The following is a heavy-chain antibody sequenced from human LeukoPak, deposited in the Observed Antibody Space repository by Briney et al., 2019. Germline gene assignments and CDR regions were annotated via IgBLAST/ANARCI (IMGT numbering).Heavy chain of an antibody. V-gene: IGHV1-18*01. CDR2: IATYNGKT. J-gene: IGHJ4*02. Sequence: ASVKVSCKASGYTFTRYGISWMRQAPGHGLEWMGWIATYNGKTSYGQRFQGRVTMTTDTSTSTAYMELRSLRSDDTAVYYCAARSGELPYYFDYWGQGTLVTVSS. CDR3: AARSGELPYYFDY. CDR1: GYTFTRYG. D-gene: IGHD1-26*01.